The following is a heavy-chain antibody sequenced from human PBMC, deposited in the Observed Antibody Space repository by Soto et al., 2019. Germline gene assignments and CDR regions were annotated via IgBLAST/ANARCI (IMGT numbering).Heavy chain of an antibody. D-gene: IGHD3-3*01. V-gene: IGHV1-69*01. CDR1: GGTFSNYA. J-gene: IGHJ6*02. CDR2: IIPIFGTP. Sequence: QVQLVQSGAEVKKPGSSVKVSCKASGGTFSNYAVSWVRQAPGQGLEWMGGIIPIFGTPNYARKIQGRVTITAEESTSTVYMELSSQSSDDTAVYYYARRNWSGYYTGYNYDYGKDVWGQGTTVTVSS. CDR3: ARRNWSGYYTGYNYDYGKDV.